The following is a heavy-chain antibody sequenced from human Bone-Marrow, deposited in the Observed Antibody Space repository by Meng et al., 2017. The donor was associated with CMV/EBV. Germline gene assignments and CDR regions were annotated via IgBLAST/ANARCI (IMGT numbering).Heavy chain of an antibody. J-gene: IGHJ4*02. CDR1: FTSFY. D-gene: IGHD3-16*02. CDR3: AREVGRFTFGGVIGVFDY. V-gene: IGHV1-46*01. CDR2: INPSGGST. Sequence: FTSFYMHWGRQAPGQGLEWMGIINPSGGSTSYAQKFQGRVTMTRDTSTSTVHMELSSLRSEDTAVYYCAREVGRFTFGGVIGVFDYWGQGTLVTVSS.